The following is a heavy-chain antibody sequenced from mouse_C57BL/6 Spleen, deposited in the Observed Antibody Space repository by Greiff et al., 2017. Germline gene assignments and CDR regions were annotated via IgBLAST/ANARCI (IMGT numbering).Heavy chain of an antibody. D-gene: IGHD2-5*01. CDR2: IYPSDSET. V-gene: IGHV1-61*01. CDR1: GYTFTSYW. Sequence: QVQLQQPGAELVRPGSSVKLSCKASGYTFTSYWMDWVKQRPGQGLEWIGNIYPSDSETHYNQKFKGKATLTVDKSSRTAYMQLSSLTSEDAEVXYSARLYSNYGLAYWGQGTLGTVSA. CDR3: ARLYSNYGLAY. J-gene: IGHJ3*01.